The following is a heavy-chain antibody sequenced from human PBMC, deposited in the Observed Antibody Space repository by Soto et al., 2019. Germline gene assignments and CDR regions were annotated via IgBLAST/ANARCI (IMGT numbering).Heavy chain of an antibody. D-gene: IGHD3-10*01. J-gene: IGHJ4*02. CDR3: TVWGSGNDFGAA. V-gene: IGHV3-72*01. Sequence: EVQLVESEGGLVQPGGSLRLSCAASGFTFSDHYMDWVRQAPGKGLEWVGRSKNKADSYTTEYAASVKGRFTISRDGSNNSLFLQMNSLKTEDTAVYYCTVWGSGNDFGAAWGQGILVTVSS. CDR2: SKNKADSYTT. CDR1: GFTFSDHY.